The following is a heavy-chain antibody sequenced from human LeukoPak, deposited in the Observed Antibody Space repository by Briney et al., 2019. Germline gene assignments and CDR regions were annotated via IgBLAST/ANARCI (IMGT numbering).Heavy chain of an antibody. CDR2: IWYDGSNK. D-gene: IGHD3-3*01. Sequence: GGSLRLSCAASGFTFSSYAMSWVRQAPGKGLEWVAVIWYDGSNKYYADSVKGRFTISRDNSKNTLYLQMNSLRAEDTAVYYCARDKVGVALDYWGQGTLVTVSS. V-gene: IGHV3-33*08. J-gene: IGHJ4*02. CDR1: GFTFSSYA. CDR3: ARDKVGVALDY.